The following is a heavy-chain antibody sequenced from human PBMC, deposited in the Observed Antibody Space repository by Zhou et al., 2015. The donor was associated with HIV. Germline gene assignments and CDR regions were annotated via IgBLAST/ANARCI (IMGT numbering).Heavy chain of an antibody. V-gene: IGHV1-18*01. J-gene: IGHJ6*02. Sequence: QVQLVQSGAEVKKPGSSVKVSCKASGGTFSSYAISWVRQAPGQGLEWMGWISAYNGNTNYAQKLQGRVTMTTDTSTSTAYMELRSLRSDDTAVYYCARDLSSSSSWYDYYYGMDVWGQGTTVTVSS. CDR3: ARDLSSSSSWYDYYYGMDV. CDR2: ISAYNGNT. CDR1: GGTFSSYA. D-gene: IGHD6-13*01.